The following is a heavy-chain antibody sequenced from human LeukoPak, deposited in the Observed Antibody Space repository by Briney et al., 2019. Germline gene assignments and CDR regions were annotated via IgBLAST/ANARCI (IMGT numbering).Heavy chain of an antibody. Sequence: GGSLRLSCAASGFTVSSNYMSWVRQAPGKVLEWVSVIYSGGSTYYADSVKGRFTISRDNSKNTLYLQMNSLRAEDTAVYYCAREGSSWPRDFQHWGQGTLVTVSS. V-gene: IGHV3-66*02. D-gene: IGHD6-13*01. CDR1: GFTVSSNY. CDR2: IYSGGST. J-gene: IGHJ1*01. CDR3: AREGSSWPRDFQH.